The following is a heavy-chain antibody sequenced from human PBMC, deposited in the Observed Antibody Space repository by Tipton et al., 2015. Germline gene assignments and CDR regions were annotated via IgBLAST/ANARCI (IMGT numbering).Heavy chain of an antibody. V-gene: IGHV4-59*01. CDR1: GGYIDSYY. CDR2: IDFRGST. CDR3: ARDAWAGDTRGFYYIY. J-gene: IGHJ4*02. Sequence: TLSLTCSDSGGYIDSYYWSWIRQPPGMRLEWIGYIDFRGSTEYNPSLKSRVSISVDTSKNQFSLRLNSVTAADTAVYYCARDAWAGDTRGFYYIYWGRGTLVSVSS. D-gene: IGHD3-22*01.